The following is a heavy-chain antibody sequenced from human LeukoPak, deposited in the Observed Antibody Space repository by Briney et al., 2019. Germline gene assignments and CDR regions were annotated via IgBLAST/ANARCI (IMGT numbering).Heavy chain of an antibody. Sequence: GGSLTLSCAASGFTFSSYGMSWVRQAPGKGLEWVSAISGSGVSTYYADYVKGRFTISRDNSKNTLYLQMNSLRAEDTAVYYCARRVGIYEADAFDIWGQGTMVTVSS. CDR1: GFTFSSYG. D-gene: IGHD2/OR15-2a*01. J-gene: IGHJ3*02. CDR2: ISGSGVST. V-gene: IGHV3-23*01. CDR3: ARRVGIYEADAFDI.